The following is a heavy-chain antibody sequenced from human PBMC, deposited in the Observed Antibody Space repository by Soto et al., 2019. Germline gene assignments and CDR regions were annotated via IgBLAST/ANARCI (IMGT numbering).Heavy chain of an antibody. CDR1: GFTFSSYA. D-gene: IGHD7-27*01. J-gene: IGHJ5*02. CDR3: GKAGDPGGVLNWFDP. Sequence: EVQLLESGGGLVQPGGSLRLSCAASGFTFSSYAMSWVRQAPGKGLEWVSAISGSGGSTYYANSVKGRFTISRDNSKNTLYLQMDSLRAADAAVYYCGKAGDPGGVLNWFDPWGQGTLVTVSS. V-gene: IGHV3-23*01. CDR2: ISGSGGST.